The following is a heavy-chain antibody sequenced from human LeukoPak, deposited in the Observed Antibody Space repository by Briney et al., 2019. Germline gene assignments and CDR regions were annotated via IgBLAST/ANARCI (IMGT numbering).Heavy chain of an antibody. V-gene: IGHV3-7*01. CDR3: AREGFLDY. D-gene: IGHD2/OR15-2a*01. J-gene: IGHJ4*02. Sequence: GGSLRLSCAASGFSFSSYWMSWVRQAPGKGLEWVANTNQDGSAKSYVDSVRGRFTISRDNAENSLYLQMNSLRAEDTAVYYCAREGFLDYWGQGTLVTVSS. CDR2: TNQDGSAK. CDR1: GFSFSSYW.